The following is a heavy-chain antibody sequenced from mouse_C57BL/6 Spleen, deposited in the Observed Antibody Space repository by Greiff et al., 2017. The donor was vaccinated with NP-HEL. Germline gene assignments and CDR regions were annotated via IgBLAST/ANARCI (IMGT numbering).Heavy chain of an antibody. V-gene: IGHV1-80*01. Sequence: VESGASVKISCKASGYAFSSYWMNWVKQRPGKGLEWIGQIYPGDGDTNYNGKFKGKATLTADKSSSTAYMQLSSLTSEDSAVYFCASLHYYGSSPWFAYWGQGTLVTVSA. CDR3: ASLHYYGSSPWFAY. D-gene: IGHD1-1*01. CDR1: GYAFSSYW. J-gene: IGHJ3*01. CDR2: IYPGDGDT.